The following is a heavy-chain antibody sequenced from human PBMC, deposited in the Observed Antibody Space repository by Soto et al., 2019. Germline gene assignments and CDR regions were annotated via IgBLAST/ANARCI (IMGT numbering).Heavy chain of an antibody. J-gene: IGHJ6*02. V-gene: IGHV4-61*01. CDR3: ARDRGTKHRHGMDV. D-gene: IGHD1-1*01. CDR1: GGSVSSGSYY. Sequence: SETLSLTCTVSGGSVSSGSYYWSWIRQPPGKGLEWIGYIYYSGSTNYNPSLKSRVTISVDTSKNQFSLKLSSVTAADTAVYYCARDRGTKHRHGMDVWGQGTTVTV. CDR2: IYYSGST.